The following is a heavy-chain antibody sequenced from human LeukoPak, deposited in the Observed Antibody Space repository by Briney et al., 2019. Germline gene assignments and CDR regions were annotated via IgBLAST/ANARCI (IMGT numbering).Heavy chain of an antibody. CDR3: ARDQLGWADY. CDR1: GGSISSYY. V-gene: IGHV4-59*01. Sequence: ASETLSLTWTVSGGSISSYYWSWVRQPPGKGLEWIGYNYYSGSTNYNPSLKSRVTISVDTSKNHFSLKPSSVTAADTAVYYCARDQLGWADYWGQGTLVTVSS. D-gene: IGHD7-27*01. J-gene: IGHJ4*02. CDR2: NYYSGST.